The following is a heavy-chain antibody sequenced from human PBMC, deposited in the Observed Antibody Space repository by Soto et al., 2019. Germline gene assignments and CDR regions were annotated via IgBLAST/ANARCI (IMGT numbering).Heavy chain of an antibody. J-gene: IGHJ5*02. CDR3: ANVGSARYSGQHSDA. CDR2: ISSSSGST. Sequence: EVQLLESGGGLVQPGGSLRLSCAASGFTFSNYAMNWVRQAPGKGLEWVSTISSSSGSTYYADSVKGRFTISRDNSKNFLYLQMTSQRGADTAVYYCANVGSARYSGQHSDAWGKGTLVTISS. CDR1: GFTFSNYA. D-gene: IGHD5-12*01. V-gene: IGHV3-23*01.